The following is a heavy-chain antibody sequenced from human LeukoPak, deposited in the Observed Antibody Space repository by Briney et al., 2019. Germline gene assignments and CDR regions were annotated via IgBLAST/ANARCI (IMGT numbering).Heavy chain of an antibody. D-gene: IGHD2-21*01. CDR2: IYYSGST. CDR3: ARGIAFVD. Sequence: PSETLSLTCTVSGVSISSYYWSWLRQPPGKGLEWIGYIYYSGSTNYNPSLKSRVTISVDTSKNQFSLKLSSVTAADTAVYYCARGIAFVDWGQGTPVTVSS. J-gene: IGHJ4*02. CDR1: GVSISSYY. V-gene: IGHV4-59*01.